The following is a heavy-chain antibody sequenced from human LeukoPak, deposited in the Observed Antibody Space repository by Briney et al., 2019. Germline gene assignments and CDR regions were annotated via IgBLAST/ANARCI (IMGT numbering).Heavy chain of an antibody. Sequence: PGRSLRLSCAASGFTFSSYAMHWVRQAPGKGLGWVAVISYDGSNKYYADSVKGRFTISRDNSKNTLYLQMNSLRAEDTAVYYCARDLVLDSGSYGYYFDYWGQGTLVTVSS. CDR2: ISYDGSNK. CDR1: GFTFSSYA. V-gene: IGHV3-30*04. J-gene: IGHJ4*02. D-gene: IGHD1-26*01. CDR3: ARDLVLDSGSYGYYFDY.